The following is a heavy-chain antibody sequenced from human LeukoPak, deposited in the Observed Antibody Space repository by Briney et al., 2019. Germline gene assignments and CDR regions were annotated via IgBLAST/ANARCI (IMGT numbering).Heavy chain of an antibody. CDR1: GFTFSSYA. J-gene: IGHJ4*02. V-gene: IGHV3-23*01. Sequence: GGSLRLSCAASGFTFSSYAMSWVRQAPGKGLEWVSAISGSGGSTYYADSVKGRFTISRDNSKNTVYLQMNSLRAEDTAVYYCARGGLHYYDSSGFDYWGQGTLVTVSS. CDR3: ARGGLHYYDSSGFDY. D-gene: IGHD3-22*01. CDR2: ISGSGGST.